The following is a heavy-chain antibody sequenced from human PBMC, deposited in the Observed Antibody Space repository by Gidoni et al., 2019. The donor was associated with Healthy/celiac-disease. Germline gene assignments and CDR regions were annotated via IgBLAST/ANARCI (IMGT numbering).Heavy chain of an antibody. V-gene: IGHV4-39*07. CDR3: ARDSIIVVGAPDY. J-gene: IGHJ4*02. CDR2: IYYSGNT. CDR1: GGSISSSSYY. Sequence: QLQLQESGPGLVKPSETLSLTCLVSGGSISSSSYYWGWIRQPPGKGLEWIGSIYYSGNTYYNPSLKSRVTISVDTSKNQFSLKLSSVTAADTAVYYCARDSIIVVGAPDYWGQGTLVTVSS. D-gene: IGHD3-22*01.